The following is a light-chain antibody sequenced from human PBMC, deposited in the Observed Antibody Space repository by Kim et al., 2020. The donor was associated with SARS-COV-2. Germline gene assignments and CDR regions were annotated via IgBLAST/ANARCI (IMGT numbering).Light chain of an antibody. CDR3: QSYDSSLSAWV. J-gene: IGLJ2*01. CDR2: GNS. V-gene: IGLV1-40*02. CDR1: SSNIGAGYD. Sequence: QSVVTQPPSVSGAPGQRVTISCTGSSSNIGAGYDVHWYQQLPGTVPKLLIYGNSNRPSGVPDRFSGSKSGTSASLAITGLQAEDEADYYCQSYDSSLSAWVFGGGTKVTVL.